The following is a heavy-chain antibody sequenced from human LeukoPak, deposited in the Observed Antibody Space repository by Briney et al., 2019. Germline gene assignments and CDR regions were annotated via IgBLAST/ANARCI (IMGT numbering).Heavy chain of an antibody. CDR1: GGSISSGGYY. CDR2: IYYSGST. D-gene: IGHD1-26*01. J-gene: IGHJ3*02. Sequence: SSETLSLTCTVSGGSISSGGYYWSWIRQPPGKGLEWIGYIYYSGSTNYNPSLKSRVTISVDTSKNQFSLKLSSVTAADTAVYYCARIVGASQAFDIWGQGTMVTVSS. V-gene: IGHV4-61*08. CDR3: ARIVGASQAFDI.